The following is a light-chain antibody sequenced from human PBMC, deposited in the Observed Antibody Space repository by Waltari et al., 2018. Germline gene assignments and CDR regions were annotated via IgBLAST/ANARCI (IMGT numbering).Light chain of an antibody. CDR3: QQSDTNPIA. CDR1: QSVTGY. CDR2: EAS. J-gene: IGKJ5*01. V-gene: IGKV1-39*01. Sequence: DIQMTQSPSSLSASVGHGVTISCRASQSVTGYLNWYQQKPGKAPKLLIYEASRLHSGVPSRFSGSQSGTDFTLTISFLQPEDFATYYCQQSDTNPIAFGQGTRLEIK.